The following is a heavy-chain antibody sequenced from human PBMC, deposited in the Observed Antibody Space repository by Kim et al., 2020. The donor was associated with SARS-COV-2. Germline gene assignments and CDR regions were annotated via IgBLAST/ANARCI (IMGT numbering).Heavy chain of an antibody. CDR3: AKDRGDNSGYDTYYYYYGMDV. D-gene: IGHD5-12*01. CDR1: GFTFSSYA. CDR2: ISGSGGST. J-gene: IGHJ6*02. V-gene: IGHV3-23*01. Sequence: GGSLRLSCAASGFTFSSYAMSWVRQAPGKGLEWVSAISGSGGSTYYADSVKGRFTISRDNSKNTLYLQMNSLRAEDTAVYYCAKDRGDNSGYDTYYYYYGMDVWGQGTTVTVSS.